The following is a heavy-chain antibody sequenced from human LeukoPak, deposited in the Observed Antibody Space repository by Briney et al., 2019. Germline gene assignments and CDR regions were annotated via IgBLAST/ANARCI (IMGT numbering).Heavy chain of an antibody. CDR2: ISSSGSTI. Sequence: PGGSLRLSWAASGFTFSDYYMSWIRQAPGKGLEWVSYISSSGSTIYYAGSVKGRFTISRDNAKNSLYLQMNSLRAEDTAVYYCARDYTIFGVVRFYMDVWGKGTTVTVSS. V-gene: IGHV3-11*01. D-gene: IGHD3-3*01. J-gene: IGHJ6*03. CDR3: ARDYTIFGVVRFYMDV. CDR1: GFTFSDYY.